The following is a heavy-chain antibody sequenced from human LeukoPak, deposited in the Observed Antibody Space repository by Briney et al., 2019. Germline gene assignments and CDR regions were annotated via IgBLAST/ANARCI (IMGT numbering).Heavy chain of an antibody. D-gene: IGHD5-12*01. CDR3: ARVEASGYDYGAFDY. Sequence: GGSLRLSCAASGFTFSSYWMSWVRQAPGRGLEWVANIKQDGSEKYYVDSVKGRFTISRDNAKNSLYLQMNSLRGEDTAVYYCARVEASGYDYGAFDYWGQGTLVTVSS. CDR1: GFTFSSYW. J-gene: IGHJ4*02. V-gene: IGHV3-7*01. CDR2: IKQDGSEK.